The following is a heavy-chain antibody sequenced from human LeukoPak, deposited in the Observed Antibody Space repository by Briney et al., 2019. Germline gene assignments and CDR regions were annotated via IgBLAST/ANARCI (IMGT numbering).Heavy chain of an antibody. D-gene: IGHD6-19*01. CDR1: GFTFSNAW. V-gene: IGHV3-15*01. Sequence: GGSLRLSCAASGFTFSNAWMSWVRQAPGKGLEWGGRIKSKTDGGTTDYAAPVKGRFTISRDDSKNTLYLQMNSLKTEDTAVYYCTARSGWEFDYWGQGTLVTVSS. CDR3: TARSGWEFDY. CDR2: IKSKTDGGTT. J-gene: IGHJ4*02.